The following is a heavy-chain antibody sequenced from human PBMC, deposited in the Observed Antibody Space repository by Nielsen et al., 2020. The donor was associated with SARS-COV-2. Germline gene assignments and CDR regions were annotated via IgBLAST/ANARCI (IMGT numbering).Heavy chain of an antibody. V-gene: IGHV1-24*01. J-gene: IGHJ4*02. Sequence: ASVKVSCKVSGYTLTELSMHWVRQAPGKGLEWMGGFDPEDGETIYAQKFQGRVTMTRNTSISTAYMELSSLRSEDTAVYYCARGPSGLLWFGEWWGQGTLVTVSS. CDR1: GYTLTELS. CDR2: FDPEDGET. D-gene: IGHD3-10*01. CDR3: ARGPSGLLWFGEW.